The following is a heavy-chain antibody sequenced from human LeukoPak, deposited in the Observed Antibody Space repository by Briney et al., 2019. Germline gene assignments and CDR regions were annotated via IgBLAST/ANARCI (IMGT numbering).Heavy chain of an antibody. CDR3: ARGDYSMSGDYFPFDY. Sequence: PSQTLSLTCNVSGGSIASGGYHWSWIRQHPGEGLEWIGYIYYAGSSYYNPSLTSRVTISVDTSKNQFSLRLTSVTAAGTAVYYCARGDYSMSGDYFPFDYWGPGTLVTVSS. D-gene: IGHD3-22*01. CDR2: IYYAGSS. V-gene: IGHV4-31*03. J-gene: IGHJ4*02. CDR1: GGSIASGGYH.